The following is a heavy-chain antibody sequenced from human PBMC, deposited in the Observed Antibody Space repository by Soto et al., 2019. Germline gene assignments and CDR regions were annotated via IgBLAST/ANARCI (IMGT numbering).Heavy chain of an antibody. V-gene: IGHV4-39*01. D-gene: IGHD6-13*01. Sequence: QLQLQESGPGLVKPSETLSLTCTVSGCSISISSYYWGWIRQPPGKGLEWIGSIYYSGSTYYNPSPQPRVTISVDPSKNQCSLWLTSVTAAHTAVYYCAGQARKAAAGSSLDYWVQGTIVTVSS. CDR1: GCSISISSYY. CDR3: AGQARKAAAGSSLDY. J-gene: IGHJ4*02. CDR2: IYYSGST.